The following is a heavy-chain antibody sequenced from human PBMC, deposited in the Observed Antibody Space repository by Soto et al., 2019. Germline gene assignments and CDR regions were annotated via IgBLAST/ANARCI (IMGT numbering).Heavy chain of an antibody. CDR2: IYWDDDK. J-gene: IGHJ5*02. CDR1: GFALSTSGVG. Sequence: ESGPTLVNPTQTLTLTCSFSGFALSTSGVGVGWIRQPPGKALEWLALIYWDDDKRYSPSLKSRLTITKDTSKNQVVLTMTNMDPVDTATYYCAHSAGVVVVAADENNWFDPWGQGTLVTVSS. V-gene: IGHV2-5*02. D-gene: IGHD2-15*01. CDR3: AHSAGVVVVAADENNWFDP.